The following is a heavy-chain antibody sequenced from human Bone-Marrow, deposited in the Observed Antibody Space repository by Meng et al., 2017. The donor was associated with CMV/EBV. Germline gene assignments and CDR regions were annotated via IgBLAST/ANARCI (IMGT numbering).Heavy chain of an antibody. D-gene: IGHD6-19*01. CDR1: GHTFADYY. Sequence: QVLLVTAGAEVKTPGASVKGSCKASGHTFADYYINWVRQAPGQWLEWMGWINPNDDTNYAQNFQGRVTMTRDMSINTVYMELSRLTSDDTAVYYCARSSGWSRFDYWGLGTLVTVSS. J-gene: IGHJ4*02. CDR3: ARSSGWSRFDY. CDR2: INPNDDT. V-gene: IGHV1-2*02.